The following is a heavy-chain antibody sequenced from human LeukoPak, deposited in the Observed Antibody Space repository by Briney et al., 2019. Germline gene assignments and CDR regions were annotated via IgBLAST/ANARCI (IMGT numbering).Heavy chain of an antibody. D-gene: IGHD3-10*01. V-gene: IGHV3-23*01. Sequence: AGGSLRLSCAASGFTFSSYGMSWVRQAPGKGLEWVSAISGSGGSTYYADSVKGRFTVSRDNSKNTLYLQMNDLRPEDTAKYYCAKRNTMIRGGPCFDHWGQGLLVTVSS. J-gene: IGHJ4*02. CDR2: ISGSGGST. CDR3: AKRNTMIRGGPCFDH. CDR1: GFTFSSYG.